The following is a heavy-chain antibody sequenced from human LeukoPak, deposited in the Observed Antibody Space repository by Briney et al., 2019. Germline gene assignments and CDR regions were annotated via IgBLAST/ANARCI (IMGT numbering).Heavy chain of an antibody. CDR3: ARDLGYCSGGSCLESDY. V-gene: IGHV1-46*01. CDR2: INPSGGST. D-gene: IGHD2-15*01. Sequence: ASVKVSCKTSGYTFTSYAMNWLRQAPGQGLEWMGIINPSGGSTSYAQKFQGRVTMTRDMSTSTVYMELSSLRSEDTAVYYCARDLGYCSGGSCLESDYWGQGTLVTVSS. J-gene: IGHJ4*02. CDR1: GYTFTSYA.